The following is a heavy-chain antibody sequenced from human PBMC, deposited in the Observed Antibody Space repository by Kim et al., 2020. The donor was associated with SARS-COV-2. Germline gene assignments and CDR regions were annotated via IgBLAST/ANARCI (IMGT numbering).Heavy chain of an antibody. CDR1: GGSISSYY. CDR3: ARASRIAVAALDY. D-gene: IGHD6-19*01. J-gene: IGHJ4*02. CDR2: IYYSGST. V-gene: IGHV4-59*01. Sequence: SETLSLTCTVSGGSISSYYWSWIRQPPGKGLEWIGYIYYSGSTNYNPSLKSRVTISVDTSKNQFSLKLSSVTAADTAVYYCARASRIAVAALDYWGQGTLVTVSS.